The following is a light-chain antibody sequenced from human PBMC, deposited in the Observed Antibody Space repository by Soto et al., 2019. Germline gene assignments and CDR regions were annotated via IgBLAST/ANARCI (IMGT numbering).Light chain of an antibody. Sequence: EIVMTQSPATLSVSPGERATLSCRASQSISARLGWYQQRPGQAPRLLIHGESNRATGVPARFSGSGSGTEFTLTISSLQSEDFAVYYCQQYNTWRSITFGQGTRLEIK. CDR2: GES. V-gene: IGKV3-15*01. J-gene: IGKJ5*01. CDR1: QSISAR. CDR3: QQYNTWRSIT.